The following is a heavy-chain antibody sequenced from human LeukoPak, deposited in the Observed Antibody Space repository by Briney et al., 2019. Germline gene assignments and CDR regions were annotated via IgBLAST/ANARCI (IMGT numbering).Heavy chain of an antibody. D-gene: IGHD3-10*01. CDR3: ARDLGGILDF. CDR2: IKQDGSDK. Sequence: GGSLRLSCAASGFTFSSYWMAWVRQAPGKGLEWVANIKQDGSDKNYVDSVRGRFTISRDNAKTSLDLQMNSLRVEDTAVYYRARDLGGILDFWGQGTLVTVSS. V-gene: IGHV3-7*04. J-gene: IGHJ4*02. CDR1: GFTFSSYW.